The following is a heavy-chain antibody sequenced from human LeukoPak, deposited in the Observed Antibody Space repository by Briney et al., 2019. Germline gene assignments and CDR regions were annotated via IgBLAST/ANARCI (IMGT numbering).Heavy chain of an antibody. J-gene: IGHJ4*02. D-gene: IGHD1-7*01. V-gene: IGHV3-23*01. Sequence: GGSLRLSCAASGFTFSTYAMSWVRQAPGKGLEWVSAISGSADSTYYADSVKGQFAISRDNSKNTLYLQMNSLRAEDAAVYFCAKDRARGGTTDFDYWGQGTLVTVSS. CDR2: ISGSADST. CDR3: AKDRARGGTTDFDY. CDR1: GFTFSTYA.